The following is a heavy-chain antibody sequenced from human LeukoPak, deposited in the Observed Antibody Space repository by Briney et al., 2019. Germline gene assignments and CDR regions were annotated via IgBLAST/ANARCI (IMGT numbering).Heavy chain of an antibody. CDR2: ISYDGSNK. Sequence: GGSLRLSCAASGSTFSSYGMHWVRQAPGKGLEWVAVISYDGSNKYYADSVKGRFTISRDNSKNTLYLQMNSLRAEDTAVYYCAKDTGYDILTGYYIDYWGQGTLVTVSS. J-gene: IGHJ4*02. CDR3: AKDTGYDILTGYYIDY. V-gene: IGHV3-30*18. D-gene: IGHD3-9*01. CDR1: GSTFSSYG.